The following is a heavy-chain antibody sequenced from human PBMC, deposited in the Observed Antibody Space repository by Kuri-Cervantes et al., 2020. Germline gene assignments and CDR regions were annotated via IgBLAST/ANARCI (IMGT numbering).Heavy chain of an antibody. CDR1: GYTFTSYA. D-gene: IGHD1-1*01. CDR2: INAGNGNT. Sequence: ASVKVSCKASGYTFTSYAMHWVRQAPGQRLEWMGWINAGNGNTKYSQKFQGRVTITRDTSASTAYMELSSLRSEDTAVYYCASVALLQDWNPTGAFDIWGQGTMVTVSS. CDR3: ASVALLQDWNPTGAFDI. V-gene: IGHV1-3*01. J-gene: IGHJ3*02.